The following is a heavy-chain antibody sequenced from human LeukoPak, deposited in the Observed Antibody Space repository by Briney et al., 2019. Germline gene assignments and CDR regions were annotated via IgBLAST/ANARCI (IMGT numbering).Heavy chain of an antibody. CDR3: ARPGIGYYGSGSYYPK. V-gene: IGHV4-38-2*02. D-gene: IGHD3-10*01. Sequence: SETLSLTCSVSAYSISSVNYWGWIRQPPGKGLEWIGEINHSGSTNYNPSLKSRVTISVDTSKNQFSLKLSSVTAADTAVYYCARPGIGYYGSGSYYPKWGQGTLVTVSS. CDR1: AYSISSVNY. CDR2: INHSGST. J-gene: IGHJ4*02.